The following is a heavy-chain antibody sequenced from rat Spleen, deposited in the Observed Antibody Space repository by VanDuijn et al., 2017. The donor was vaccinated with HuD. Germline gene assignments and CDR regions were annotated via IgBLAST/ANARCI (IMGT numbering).Heavy chain of an antibody. V-gene: IGHV2S12*01. D-gene: IGHD1-2*01. Sequence: QVQLKESGPGLVQPSQTLSLTCTVSGFSLTNNGVSWIRQPPGKGLEWIAAMSGGRSTYYNSALESRLSISGDSSKSQIFLKMNSLQTEDTATYFCARADVAAISTDGIWGQGIMVTVSS. CDR1: GFSLTNNG. J-gene: IGHJ2*01. CDR3: ARADVAAISTDGI. CDR2: MSGGRST.